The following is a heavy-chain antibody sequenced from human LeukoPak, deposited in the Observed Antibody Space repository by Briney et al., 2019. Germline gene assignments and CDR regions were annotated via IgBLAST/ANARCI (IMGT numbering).Heavy chain of an antibody. Sequence: PGGSLRLSCAASGFTFSSYWMHRVRQAPGKGLVWVSRINSDGSSTTYADSVKGRFTISRDSAKNTLYLQMNSLRAEDTAVYYCAREAGVYDNGFDGWGQGTVVTVSS. J-gene: IGHJ3*01. CDR2: INSDGSST. CDR1: GFTFSSYW. CDR3: AREAGVYDNGFDG. D-gene: IGHD3-9*01. V-gene: IGHV3-74*01.